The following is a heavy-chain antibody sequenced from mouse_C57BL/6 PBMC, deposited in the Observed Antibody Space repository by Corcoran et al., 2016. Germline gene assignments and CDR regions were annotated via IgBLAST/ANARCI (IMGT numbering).Heavy chain of an antibody. Sequence: QIQLVQSGPELKKPGETVKISCKASGYTFTTYGMSWVKQAPGKGLKWMGWINTYSGVPTYADDFKGRFAFSLETSASTAYLQINNLKNEDTATYFCARYAAAQATSYYAMDYWGQGTSVTVSS. CDR2: INTYSGVP. CDR3: ARYAAAQATSYYAMDY. D-gene: IGHD3-2*02. CDR1: GYTFTTYG. V-gene: IGHV9-3*01. J-gene: IGHJ4*01.